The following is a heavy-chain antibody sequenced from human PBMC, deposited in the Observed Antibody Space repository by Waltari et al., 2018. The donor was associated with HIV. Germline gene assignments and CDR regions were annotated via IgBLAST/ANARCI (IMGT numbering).Heavy chain of an antibody. J-gene: IGHJ6*02. CDR1: GGSISSGSYY. CDR2: IYTSGST. CDR3: AAYYYDSSGYGGYYYGMDV. V-gene: IGHV4-61*02. Sequence: QVQLQESGPGLVKPSQTLSLTCTVSGGSISSGSYYWSWIRQPAGKGLEWIGRIYTSGSTNYNPSLKSRVTISVDTSKNQFSRKLSSVTAADTAVYYCAAYYYDSSGYGGYYYGMDVWGQGTTVTVSS. D-gene: IGHD3-22*01.